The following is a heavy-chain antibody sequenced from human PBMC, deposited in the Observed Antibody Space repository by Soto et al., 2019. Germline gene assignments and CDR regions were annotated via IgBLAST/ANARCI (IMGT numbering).Heavy chain of an antibody. CDR3: ARGGAAPKYYYYYYGMDV. J-gene: IGHJ6*02. CDR1: CGSFSGYY. D-gene: IGHD6-6*01. CDR2: INHSGST. Sequence: SETLSLTCAVYCGSFSGYYWSWIRQPPGKGLEWIGEINHSGSTNYNPSLKSRVTISVDTSKNQFSLKLSSVTAADTAVYYCARGGAAPKYYYYYYGMDVWGQGTTVTVSS. V-gene: IGHV4-34*01.